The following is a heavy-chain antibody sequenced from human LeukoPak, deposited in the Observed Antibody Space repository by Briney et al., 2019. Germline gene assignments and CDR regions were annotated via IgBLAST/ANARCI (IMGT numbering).Heavy chain of an antibody. CDR1: GFTFSSYG. D-gene: IGHD2-2*01. V-gene: IGHV3-30*03. Sequence: GGSLGLSCAASGFTFSSYGMHWVRQAPGKGLELLAFTSYDGSKKHYADSVNGRFTISRDTSKNTLYLQVNSLRPEDTAVCYCPMDCSSTSCAGPHYFDYDMDVWGQGATVTVSS. CDR3: PMDCSSTSCAGPHYFDYDMDV. J-gene: IGHJ6*02. CDR2: TSYDGSKK.